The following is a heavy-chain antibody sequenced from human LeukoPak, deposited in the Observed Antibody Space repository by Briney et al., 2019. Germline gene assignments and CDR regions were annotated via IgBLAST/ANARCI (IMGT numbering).Heavy chain of an antibody. CDR1: GFIFSSTY. CDR3: ARQRFATGTGTFDI. Sequence: GGSLRLSCAASGFIFSSTYMSWVRQAPGKGLEWVSFIYSGGTAYYADSVKGRLTISRDNSKDTVYLQMNSVRAEDTAVYYCARQRFATGTGTFDIWGQGTMVTVSS. D-gene: IGHD1-1*01. V-gene: IGHV3-66*02. CDR2: IYSGGTA. J-gene: IGHJ3*02.